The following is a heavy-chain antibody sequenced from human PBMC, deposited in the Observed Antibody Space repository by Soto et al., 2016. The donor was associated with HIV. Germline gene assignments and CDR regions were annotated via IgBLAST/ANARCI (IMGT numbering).Heavy chain of an antibody. Sequence: QVQLVQSGAEVKKPGASVKVSCKASGYTFTGYYMHWVRQAPGQGLEWMGWINPNSGDTNYAQKFQGRVTMTRDTSINTAYMELSRLRSDDTAVYYCARNYDSSGNFDYWGQGTLVTVSS. CDR2: INPNSGDT. D-gene: IGHD3-22*01. CDR1: GYTFTGYY. V-gene: IGHV1-2*02. CDR3: ARNYDSSGNFDY. J-gene: IGHJ4*02.